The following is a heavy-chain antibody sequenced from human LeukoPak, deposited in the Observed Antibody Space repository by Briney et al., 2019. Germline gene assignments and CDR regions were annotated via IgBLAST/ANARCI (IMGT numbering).Heavy chain of an antibody. CDR2: ISGSGGST. CDR1: GFTFSSYA. J-gene: IGHJ6*02. V-gene: IGHV3-23*01. D-gene: IGHD3-16*01. CDR3: AKAQWDYVWGSYGMDV. Sequence: GGSLRLSCAASGFTFSSYAMSWVRQAPGKGLEWVSAISGSGGSTYYADSVKGRFTISRDNSKNTLYLHMNSLRAEDTAVYYCAKAQWDYVWGSYGMDVWGQGTTVTVSS.